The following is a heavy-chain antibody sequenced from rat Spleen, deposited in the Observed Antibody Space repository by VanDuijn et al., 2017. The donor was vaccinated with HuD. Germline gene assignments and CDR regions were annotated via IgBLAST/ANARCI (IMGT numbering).Heavy chain of an antibody. D-gene: IGHD1-1*01. CDR2: ITNTGGST. CDR1: GFTFNNYW. Sequence: EVQLVESGGGLVQPGRSLKLSCVASGFTFNNYWMTWIRQAPGKGLEWVASITNTGGSTYYPDSVKGRFTISRDNAKSTLYLQMNSLRSEDTATYYCTRDLYYYSGDYFDYWGQGVMVTVSS. J-gene: IGHJ2*01. V-gene: IGHV5-31*01. CDR3: TRDLYYYSGDYFDY.